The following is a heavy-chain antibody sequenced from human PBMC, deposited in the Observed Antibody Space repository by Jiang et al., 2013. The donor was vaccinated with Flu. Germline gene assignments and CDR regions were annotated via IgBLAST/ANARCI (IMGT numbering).Heavy chain of an antibody. CDR1: GGSVSSYY. J-gene: IGHJ5*02. D-gene: IGHD5-12*01. Sequence: PGLVKPSETLSLICTVSGGSVSSYYWSWIRQPPGKGLEWIAFIYYTGSTNYNPSLKSRVTISLDTSKNQVSLKLSSVTAADTAVYYCARLFIGGYESEWFDPWGQGTLVTVSS. CDR3: ARLFIGGYESEWFDP. V-gene: IGHV4-59*08. CDR2: IYYTGST.